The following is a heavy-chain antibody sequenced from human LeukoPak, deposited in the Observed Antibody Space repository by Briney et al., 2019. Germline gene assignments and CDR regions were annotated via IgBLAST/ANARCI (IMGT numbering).Heavy chain of an antibody. CDR3: AWGRFLEWLPDY. Sequence: PGGSLRLSCAASGFTFSSYGMHWVRQAPGKGLEWVAFIRYDGSNKYYADSVKGRFTISRDNSKNTLYLQMNSLRAEDTAVYYCAWGRFLEWLPDYWGQGTLVTVSS. D-gene: IGHD3-3*01. CDR1: GFTFSSYG. V-gene: IGHV3-30*02. CDR2: IRYDGSNK. J-gene: IGHJ4*02.